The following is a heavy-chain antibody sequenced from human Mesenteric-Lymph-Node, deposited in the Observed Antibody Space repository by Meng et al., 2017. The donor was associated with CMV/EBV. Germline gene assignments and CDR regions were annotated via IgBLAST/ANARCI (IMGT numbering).Heavy chain of an antibody. J-gene: IGHJ6*02. V-gene: IGHV3-23*01. CDR3: VRGEYQLESDGMDV. CDR1: GFTFTNYA. D-gene: IGHD2-2*01. CDR2: ISGGGGST. Sequence: LSLTCAASGFTFTNYAMTWVRQAPGKGLEWVSTISGGGGSTYYADSVKGRFTISRDNAKNSVNLQMNSLRAEDTAVYYCVRGEYQLESDGMDVWGQGTTVTVSS.